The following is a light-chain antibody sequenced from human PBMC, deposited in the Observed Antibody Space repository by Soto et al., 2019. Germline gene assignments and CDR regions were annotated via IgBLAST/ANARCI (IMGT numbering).Light chain of an antibody. CDR2: AAS. J-gene: IGKJ1*01. CDR1: RFIHKY. Sequence: DIQMPQSPSSLSASAGARSSITGRASRFIHKYLSWYQQKPGKPPKLLIYAASSLQSGVPSRFSGSRSGTDFTLTISSLQPEEVAIYYCKQAYSPPWTFGKGTKVDIK. V-gene: IGKV1-39*01. CDR3: KQAYSPPWT.